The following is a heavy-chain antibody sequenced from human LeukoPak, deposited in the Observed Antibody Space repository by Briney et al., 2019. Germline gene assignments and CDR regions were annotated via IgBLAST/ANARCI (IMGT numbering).Heavy chain of an antibody. CDR1: GFTFSSYG. V-gene: IGHV3-23*01. CDR2: ISGSGGST. D-gene: IGHD6-13*01. CDR3: AKRGYSSSWYNDYYYYYYYMDV. J-gene: IGHJ6*03. Sequence: PGGSLRLAWAASGFTFSSYGMSWVRQAPGKGLEWVSAISGSGGSTYYADSVKGRFTISRDNSKNTLYLQMNSLRAEDTAVYYCAKRGYSSSWYNDYYYYYYYMDVWGKGTTVTISS.